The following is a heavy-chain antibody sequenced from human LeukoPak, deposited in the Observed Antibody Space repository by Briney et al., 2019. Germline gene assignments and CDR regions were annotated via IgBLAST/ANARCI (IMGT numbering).Heavy chain of an antibody. CDR2: ISDSNGNT. D-gene: IGHD6-19*01. CDR3: ARAYRSGPDY. Sequence: SAVKVSRKGSGYTFTSYGISWVRPAPGQGLEWMGWISDSNGNTNYAQKLQGRVTMTTDTSTRTDYMELRRLRSAVTAVYYCARAYRSGPDYWGQGTLVTVSS. CDR1: GYTFTSYG. J-gene: IGHJ4*02. V-gene: IGHV1-18*01.